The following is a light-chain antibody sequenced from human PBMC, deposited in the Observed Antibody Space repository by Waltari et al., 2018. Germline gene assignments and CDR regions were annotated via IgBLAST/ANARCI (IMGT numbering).Light chain of an antibody. CDR3: MQGTHLSLT. CDR2: KVS. V-gene: IGKV2-30*02. J-gene: IGKJ4*01. Sequence: DVVMTQSPLSLPVTLGQPASISCRSSQSLVHSDGNTYLNWFQQRPGQSPRRLIYKVSNRDSGVPDRFSGSGSGTDFTLKISRVEAEDVGVYYCMQGTHLSLTFGGGTKVEIK. CDR1: QSLVHSDGNTY.